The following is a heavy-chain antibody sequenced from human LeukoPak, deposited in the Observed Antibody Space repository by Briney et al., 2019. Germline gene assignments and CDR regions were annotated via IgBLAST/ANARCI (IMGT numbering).Heavy chain of an antibody. CDR3: TRDLMDYDVSTGLHHYYMDV. D-gene: IGHD3-9*01. CDR2: INGDGRNI. CDR1: GFTFDDYA. V-gene: IGHV3-9*01. Sequence: GRSLRLSCAASGFTFDDYAMHWVRQDPRKGLAWVSRINGDGRNINYADSVRGRFTISRDNAKNTLYLQMNTLRVEDTAVYYCTRDLMDYDVSTGLHHYYMDVWGQGTTVTVSS. J-gene: IGHJ6*02.